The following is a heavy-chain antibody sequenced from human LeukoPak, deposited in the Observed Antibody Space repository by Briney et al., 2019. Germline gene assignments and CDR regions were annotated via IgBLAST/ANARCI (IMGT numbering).Heavy chain of an antibody. D-gene: IGHD3-22*01. Sequence: GASVKVSCKVSGDTITELSMHWVRQAPGQGLEWMGGSDPEDGETIYAQKFQGRVTMTEDTSTDTAYMELSSLRSEDTAVYYCATALLRDWKLAYFDYWGQGTLVTVSS. V-gene: IGHV1-24*01. CDR2: SDPEDGET. J-gene: IGHJ4*02. CDR1: GDTITELS. CDR3: ATALLRDWKLAYFDY.